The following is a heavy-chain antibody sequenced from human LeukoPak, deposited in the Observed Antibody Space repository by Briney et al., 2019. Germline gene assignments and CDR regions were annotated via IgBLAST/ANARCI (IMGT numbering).Heavy chain of an antibody. J-gene: IGHJ6*02. V-gene: IGHV1-2*06. Sequence: GASVKVSCKASGYTFTGYYMHWVQQPPGQGLEWMGRINPNSGGTNYAQKFQGRVTMTRDTSISTAYMELSRLRCDHTAVYYCARGGYYYYGMEVWGQGTTVTVYS. CDR1: GYTFTGYY. D-gene: IGHD3-16*01. CDR2: INPNSGGT. CDR3: ARGGYYYYGMEV.